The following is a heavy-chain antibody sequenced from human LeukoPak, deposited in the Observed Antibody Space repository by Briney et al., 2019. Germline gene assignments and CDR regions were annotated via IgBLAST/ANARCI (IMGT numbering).Heavy chain of an antibody. CDR2: INHSGST. Sequence: SETLSLTCAVYGGSFSGYYWSWIRQPPGKGLEWIGEINHSGSTNYNPSLKSRVTMSVDTSKNQFSLKLSSVTAADTAVYYCARRYYYYYGMDVWGKGTTVTVSS. V-gene: IGHV4-34*01. CDR3: ARRYYYYYGMDV. CDR1: GGSFSGYY. J-gene: IGHJ6*04.